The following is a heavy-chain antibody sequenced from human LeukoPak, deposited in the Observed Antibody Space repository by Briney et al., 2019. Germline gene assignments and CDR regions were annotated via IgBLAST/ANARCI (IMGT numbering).Heavy chain of an antibody. V-gene: IGHV3-9*01. D-gene: IGHD3-10*01. CDR3: ARVGSGSYYKSNIDY. J-gene: IGHJ4*02. CDR1: GFTFDDYA. Sequence: PGGSLRLSCAASGFTFDDYAMHWVRQAPGKGLEWVSGISWNSGSIGYADSVKGRFTISRDNAKNSLYLQMNSLGAEDTALYYCARVGSGSYYKSNIDYWGQGTLVTVSS. CDR2: ISWNSGSI.